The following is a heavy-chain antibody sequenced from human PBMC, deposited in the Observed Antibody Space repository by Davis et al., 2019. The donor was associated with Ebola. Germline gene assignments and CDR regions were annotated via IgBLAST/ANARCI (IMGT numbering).Heavy chain of an antibody. CDR2: IKSKTDGGTT. V-gene: IGHV3-15*01. D-gene: IGHD2-2*01. CDR3: TTGLVPAADMDV. CDR1: GFTFSNAW. Sequence: PGGSLKISCAASGFTFSNAWMSWVRQAPGKGLEWVGRIKSKTDGGTTDYAAPVKGRFTISRDDSKNTLYLQMNSLKTEDTAVYYCTTGLVPAADMDVWGKGTTVTVSS. J-gene: IGHJ6*03.